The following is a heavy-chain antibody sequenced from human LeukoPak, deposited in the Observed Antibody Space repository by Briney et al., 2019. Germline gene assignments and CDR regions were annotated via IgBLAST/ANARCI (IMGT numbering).Heavy chain of an antibody. V-gene: IGHV3-30-3*01. CDR1: GFTFSSYA. Sequence: GRSLRLSCAASGFTFSSYAMHWVRQAPGKGLEWVAVISYDGSNKYYADSVKGRFTISRDNSKNTLYLQMNSLRAEDTAVYYCARSNNGYGDQPFDYWGQGTLVTVSS. CDR3: ARSNNGYGDQPFDY. D-gene: IGHD4-17*01. J-gene: IGHJ4*02. CDR2: ISYDGSNK.